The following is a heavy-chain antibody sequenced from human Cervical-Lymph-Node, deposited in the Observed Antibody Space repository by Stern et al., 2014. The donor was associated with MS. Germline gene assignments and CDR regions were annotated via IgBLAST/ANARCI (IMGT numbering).Heavy chain of an antibody. CDR3: TRRLCNGGRCYLAFDY. Sequence: VQLVESGAEVKKRGESLKISCKGSGYSFTSYWIGWARQMPGKGLEWMGIIYPGDSDATYSPTFQGQVTISADKSISTAYLQWSSLKASDTAIYYCTRRLCNGGRCYLAFDYWGQGTLVTVAS. CDR1: GYSFTSYW. CDR2: IYPGDSDA. D-gene: IGHD2-15*01. V-gene: IGHV5-51*01. J-gene: IGHJ4*02.